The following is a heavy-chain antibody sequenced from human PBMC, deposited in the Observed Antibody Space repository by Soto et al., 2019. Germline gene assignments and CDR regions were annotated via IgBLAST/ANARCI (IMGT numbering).Heavy chain of an antibody. CDR3: AKGLQKITYYYYGMDV. V-gene: IGHV3-23*01. Sequence: GGSLRLSCAASGFTFSSYAMSWVRQAPGKGLEWVSAISGSGGSTYYADSVKGRFTISRDNSKNTLYLQMNSLRAEDTAVYYCAKGLQKITYYYYGMDVWGQWTTVTVSS. D-gene: IGHD4-4*01. J-gene: IGHJ6*02. CDR1: GFTFSSYA. CDR2: ISGSGGST.